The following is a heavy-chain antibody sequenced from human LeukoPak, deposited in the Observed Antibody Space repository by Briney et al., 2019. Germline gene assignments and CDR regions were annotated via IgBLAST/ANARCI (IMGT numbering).Heavy chain of an antibody. D-gene: IGHD3-10*01. CDR2: ISGSGGST. V-gene: IGHV3-23*01. CDR1: GFTFSSYA. Sequence: GGSLRLSCAASGFTFSSYAMSWVRQAPGKGLEWVSAISGSGGSTYYADSVKGRFTISRDNSKNTLYLQMNSLRAEDTAVYYCAKVGQILRGVASFDPWGQGTLVTVSS. CDR3: AKVGQILRGVASFDP. J-gene: IGHJ5*02.